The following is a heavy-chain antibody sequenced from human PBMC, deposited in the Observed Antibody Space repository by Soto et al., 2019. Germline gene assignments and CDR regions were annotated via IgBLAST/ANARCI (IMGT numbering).Heavy chain of an antibody. CDR3: AHSNWRDPIYD. V-gene: IGHV2-5*02. CDR2: IYWDDDK. CDR1: GFSLSTGAVG. Sequence: QITLKESGPTLVKPTQTLTLTCTFPGFSLSTGAVGVGWIRQPPGKAMEWLALIYWDDDKHYNPSLKSRLTITKDTSKNQVVLTMTNMDPVDTATYYCAHSNWRDPIYDWGQGTLVTVSS. J-gene: IGHJ4*02. D-gene: IGHD1-1*01.